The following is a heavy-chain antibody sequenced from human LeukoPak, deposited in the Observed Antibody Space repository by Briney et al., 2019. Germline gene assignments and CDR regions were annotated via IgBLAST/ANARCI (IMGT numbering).Heavy chain of an antibody. D-gene: IGHD2-15*01. CDR3: ARNGRKCTGGSCYLDY. Sequence: SETLSLTCTVSGGSIRSYFWSWMRQPPGKGLEWIGYIDYSGSTNYSPSLKSRVTISVDTSKNQFSLNLSSVTAADTALYYCARNGRKCTGGSCYLDYWGQGILVIVSS. J-gene: IGHJ4*02. CDR2: IDYSGST. CDR1: GGSIRSYF. V-gene: IGHV4-59*08.